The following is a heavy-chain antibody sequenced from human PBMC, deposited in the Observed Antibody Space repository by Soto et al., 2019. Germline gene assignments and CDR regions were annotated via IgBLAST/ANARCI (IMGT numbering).Heavy chain of an antibody. CDR2: ISSSGGST. CDR1: GFSFSSYA. V-gene: IGHV3-23*01. Sequence: EVQLLESGGGLVQPGGSLRLSCGASGFSFSSYAMSWVRQAPGKGLEWVSGISSSGGSTYYADSVKGRFTISRDNAKNTLYMQMNSLRAEDTAVYSCANQLMVRGVVLLCDYWGQGTLVTVSS. D-gene: IGHD3-10*01. CDR3: ANQLMVRGVVLLCDY. J-gene: IGHJ4*02.